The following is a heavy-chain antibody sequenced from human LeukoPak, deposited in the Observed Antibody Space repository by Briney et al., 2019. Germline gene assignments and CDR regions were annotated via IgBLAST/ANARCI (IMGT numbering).Heavy chain of an antibody. Sequence: PGRSLRLSCAASGFTFDDYAMHWVRQAPGKGLEWVSGISCNSGSIGYADSVKARFTIPRDNAKNSLYLQMNSLRAEDTALYYCAKGLTSDYGSGSYSNNGMDVWGQGTTVTVSS. CDR1: GFTFDDYA. V-gene: IGHV3-9*01. CDR3: AKGLTSDYGSGSYSNNGMDV. J-gene: IGHJ6*02. D-gene: IGHD3-10*01. CDR2: ISCNSGSI.